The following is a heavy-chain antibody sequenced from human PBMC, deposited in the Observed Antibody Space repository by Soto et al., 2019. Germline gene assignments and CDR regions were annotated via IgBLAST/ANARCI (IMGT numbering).Heavy chain of an antibody. CDR1: GGSISSSSYY. D-gene: IGHD3-22*01. CDR2: IYYSGST. J-gene: IGHJ4*02. V-gene: IGHV4-39*01. CDR3: ARTKGDSSGYYRLWFDY. Sequence: SETLSLTCTVSGGSISSSSYYWGWIRQPPGKGLEWIGSIYYSGSTYYNPSLKSRVTISVDTSKNQFSLKLSSVTAADTAVYYCARTKGDSSGYYRLWFDYWGQGTLVTVS.